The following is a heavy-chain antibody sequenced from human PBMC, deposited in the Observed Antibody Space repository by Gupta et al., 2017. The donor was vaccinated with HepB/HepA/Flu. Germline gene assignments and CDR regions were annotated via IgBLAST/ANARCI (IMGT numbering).Heavy chain of an antibody. J-gene: IGHJ4*02. Sequence: QVQLQQWGAGLLKPSETLSLTCAVYGGSFRGYYWSWIRQPPGKGLEWIGEINHSGSTNYNPSLKSRVTISVDTSKNQFSLKLSSVTAADTAVYYCARESRSVNGFDYWGQGTLVTVSS. CDR3: ARESRSVNGFDY. V-gene: IGHV4-34*01. CDR2: INHSGST. CDR1: GGSFRGYY. D-gene: IGHD4-17*01.